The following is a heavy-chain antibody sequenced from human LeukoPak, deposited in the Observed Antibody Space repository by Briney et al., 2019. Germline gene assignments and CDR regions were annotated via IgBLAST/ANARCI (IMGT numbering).Heavy chain of an antibody. V-gene: IGHV1-2*06. CDR1: GYTFTNYY. Sequence: VASVKVSCKASGYTFTNYYIHWVLQATGQGLEWMGRINPNSGGTNYAQQFQGRVTMTRDTSISTAYMELSRLRSDDTALYYCARGGTEASSGDYWGQGALVTVSS. D-gene: IGHD3-10*01. CDR3: ARGGTEASSGDY. J-gene: IGHJ4*02. CDR2: INPNSGGT.